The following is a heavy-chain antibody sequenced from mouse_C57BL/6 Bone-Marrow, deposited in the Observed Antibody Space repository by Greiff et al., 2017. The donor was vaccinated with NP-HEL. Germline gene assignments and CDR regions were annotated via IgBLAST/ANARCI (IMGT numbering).Heavy chain of an antibody. CDR2: IDPENGDT. D-gene: IGHD2-2*01. CDR1: GFNIKDDY. V-gene: IGHV14-4*01. Sequence: EVQLQQSGAELVRPGASVKLSCTASGFNIKDDYMHWVKQRPEQGLEWIGWIDPENGDTEYASKFQGKATITADTSSNTAYLQLSSLTSEDTAVYYCTTRGLRGFDYWGQGTTLTVSS. CDR3: TTRGLRGFDY. J-gene: IGHJ2*01.